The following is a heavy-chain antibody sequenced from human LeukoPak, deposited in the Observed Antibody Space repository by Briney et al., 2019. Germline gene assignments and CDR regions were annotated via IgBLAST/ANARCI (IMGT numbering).Heavy chain of an antibody. Sequence: GGSLRLSCAASGFTFSSYAMSWVRQAPGKGLEWVSAISGSGGSTYYADSAKGRFTISRDNSKNTLYLQMNSLRAEDTAVYYCAKDLRGGGAYFDYWGQGTLVTVSS. CDR2: ISGSGGST. D-gene: IGHD3-16*01. V-gene: IGHV3-23*01. J-gene: IGHJ4*02. CDR1: GFTFSSYA. CDR3: AKDLRGGGAYFDY.